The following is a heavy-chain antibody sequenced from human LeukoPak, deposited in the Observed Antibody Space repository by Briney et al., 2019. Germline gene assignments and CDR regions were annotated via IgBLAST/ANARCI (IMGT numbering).Heavy chain of an antibody. D-gene: IGHD5-18*01. CDR2: INPNSGGT. CDR3: ARGLDQSPGYSYSWFDY. J-gene: IGHJ4*02. V-gene: IGHV1-2*02. Sequence: GASVKVSCKASGYTFTDYYMHWVRQAPGQGLEWMGWINPNSGGTNYAQKFQGRVTMTRDTSISTAYLELSRLRPDDTAVYSCARGLDQSPGYSYSWFDYWGQGTLVTVSS. CDR1: GYTFTDYY.